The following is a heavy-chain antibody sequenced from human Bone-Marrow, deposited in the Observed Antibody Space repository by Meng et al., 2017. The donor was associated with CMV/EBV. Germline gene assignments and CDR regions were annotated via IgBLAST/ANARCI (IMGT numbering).Heavy chain of an antibody. D-gene: IGHD2-8*01. J-gene: IGHJ6*02. CDR2: INQSGST. V-gene: IGHV4-34*01. CDR3: AREPGVSEYYYYGMDV. Sequence: SETLSLTCTVSGGSISGYYWSWIRQPPGKGLEWIGDINQSGSTNYNPSLRSRVTMSVDTSRNQFSLKLSSVTAADTAIYYCAREPGVSEYYYYGMDVWGQGTTVTVSS. CDR1: GGSISGYY.